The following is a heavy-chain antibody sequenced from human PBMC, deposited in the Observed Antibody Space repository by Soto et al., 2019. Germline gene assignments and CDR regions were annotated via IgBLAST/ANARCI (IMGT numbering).Heavy chain of an antibody. CDR2: IYYSGST. J-gene: IGHJ4*02. CDR1: GGSISSGDYY. V-gene: IGHV4-30-4*01. D-gene: IGHD2-15*01. Sequence: SETLSLTCTVSGGSISSGDYYWSWIRQPPGKGLEWIGYIYYSGSTYYNPSLKSRVTISVDTSKNQFSLKLSSVTAADTAVYYCARGPVPILYSYFDYWGQGTLVTVSS. CDR3: ARGPVPILYSYFDY.